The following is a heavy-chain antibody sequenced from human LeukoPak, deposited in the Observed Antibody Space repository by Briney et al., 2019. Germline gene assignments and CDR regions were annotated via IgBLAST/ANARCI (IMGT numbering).Heavy chain of an antibody. Sequence: SETLSLTCTVSGGSISSYYWSWIRQPPGKGLEWIGFIYFSGSTNFNPSLTSRLTISVDTSKNQFSLKLISVTAADTAVYYCARTYYYGSGSYYPFDYWGQGTLVTVSS. D-gene: IGHD3-10*01. J-gene: IGHJ4*02. V-gene: IGHV4-4*09. CDR3: ARTYYYGSGSYYPFDY. CDR2: IYFSGST. CDR1: GGSISSYY.